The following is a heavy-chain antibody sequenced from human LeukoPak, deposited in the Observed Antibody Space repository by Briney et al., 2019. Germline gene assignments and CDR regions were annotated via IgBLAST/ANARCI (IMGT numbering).Heavy chain of an antibody. V-gene: IGHV4-39*07. J-gene: IGHJ6*03. Sequence: PSETLSLTCTVSGGSIRGSSFYWGWIRQPPGGGLEFIGSIFYRGNTYYNPSLKSRVTISVDTSRNQFSLKLTSMTAADTAVYYCARDRGYSYGYMDVWGKGTTVTVSS. CDR2: IFYRGNT. D-gene: IGHD5-18*01. CDR3: ARDRGYSYGYMDV. CDR1: GGSIRGSSFY.